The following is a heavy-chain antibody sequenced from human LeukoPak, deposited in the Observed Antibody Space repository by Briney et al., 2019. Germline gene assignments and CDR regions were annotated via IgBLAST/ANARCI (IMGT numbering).Heavy chain of an antibody. D-gene: IGHD3-3*01. CDR2: IYYSGST. J-gene: IGHJ3*02. Sequence: PSETLSLTCTVSGGSISNYYWSWIRQPPGQGLEWIGYIYYSGSTSYNPSLKSRVTMSVDTSKNQFSLKLSSVTAADTAVYYCARGLRFLEWLSPVGAFDIWGQGTMVTVSS. CDR3: ARGLRFLEWLSPVGAFDI. V-gene: IGHV4-59*12. CDR1: GGSISNYY.